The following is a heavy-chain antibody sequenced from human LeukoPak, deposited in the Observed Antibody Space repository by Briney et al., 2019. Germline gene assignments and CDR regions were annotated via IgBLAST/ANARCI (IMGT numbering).Heavy chain of an antibody. Sequence: ASVKVSCKASGYTFTGYYMHWVRQAPGQGLEWMGWINPNSGGTNYAQKFQGRVAMTRDTSISTAYMELSRLRSDDTAVYYCAKVYYYGSSGYYSDYWGQGTLVTVSS. CDR2: INPNSGGT. CDR1: GYTFTGYY. D-gene: IGHD3-22*01. J-gene: IGHJ4*02. CDR3: AKVYYYGSSGYYSDY. V-gene: IGHV1-2*02.